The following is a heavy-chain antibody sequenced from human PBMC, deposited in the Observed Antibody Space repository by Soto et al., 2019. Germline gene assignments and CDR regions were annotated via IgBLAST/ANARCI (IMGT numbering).Heavy chain of an antibody. J-gene: IGHJ6*02. CDR1: GYTLTSYG. V-gene: IGHV1-46*01. CDR2: INPSGGGT. D-gene: IGHD2-15*01. CDR3: ARHSQFYCSGGSCSGSMDV. Sequence: ASVKVSCKASGYTLTSYGISWVRQAPGQGLEWMGIINPSGGGTRYAQKFQDRVTMTRDTSTSTIYMQLTGLRSEDTAVYYCARHSQFYCSGGSCSGSMDVWGQGTTVTVSS.